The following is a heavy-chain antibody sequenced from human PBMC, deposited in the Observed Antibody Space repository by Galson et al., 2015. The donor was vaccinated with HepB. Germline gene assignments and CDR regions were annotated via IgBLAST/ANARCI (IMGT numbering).Heavy chain of an antibody. CDR3: ARVVHVLVGCRSRPYDWFGA. CDR2: MNSNSGNT. CDR1: GYTFTNFD. V-gene: IGHV1-8*01. Sequence: SVKVSCKASGYTFTNFDINWVRQATGQGLEWMGWMNSNSGNTGYAQKFQGRVTMTRNTSISTAYLELSSLRSEDTAIYYCARVVHVLVGCRSRPYDWFGAWGQGTLVTVS. D-gene: IGHD2-15*01. J-gene: IGHJ5*02.